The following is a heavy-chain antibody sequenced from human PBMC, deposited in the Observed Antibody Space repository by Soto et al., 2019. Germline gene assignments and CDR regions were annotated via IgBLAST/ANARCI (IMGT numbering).Heavy chain of an antibody. CDR2: ISAYNGNT. V-gene: IGHV1-18*04. Sequence: GASVKVSCKASGYTFTSYGISWVRQAPGQGLEWMGWISAYNGNTNYAQKFQERVTITRDMSTSTAYMELSSLRSEDTAVYYCAAGARPRYFDYWGQGTLVTVSS. CDR1: GYTFTSYG. CDR3: AAGARPRYFDY. J-gene: IGHJ4*02.